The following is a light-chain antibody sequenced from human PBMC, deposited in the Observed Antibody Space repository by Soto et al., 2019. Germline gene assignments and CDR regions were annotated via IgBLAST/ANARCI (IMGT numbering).Light chain of an antibody. Sequence: EIVLTQSPATLSLSPGERATLSCRASQSINNFLAWYQQKPGQSPRLLIYDASNRATGIPARFSGSGSGTDFTLTVSSLQSEDFAVDYCQQYNNWPPSTFGQGTRLESK. CDR2: DAS. CDR1: QSINNF. J-gene: IGKJ5*01. V-gene: IGKV3-11*01. CDR3: QQYNNWPPST.